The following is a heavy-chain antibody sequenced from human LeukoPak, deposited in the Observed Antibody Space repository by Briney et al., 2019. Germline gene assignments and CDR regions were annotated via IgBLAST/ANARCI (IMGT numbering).Heavy chain of an antibody. CDR1: GFSFISYT. CDR2: MSYDGSHK. D-gene: IGHD5-12*01. Sequence: GGSLRLSCVASGFSFISYTMHWVRQAPGKGLEWVAVMSYDGSHKYLADSVKGRFTISRDNSKNTLYLQMNSLRVENTAIYYCARDVGGYAFDYWGQGTLVTVSS. V-gene: IGHV3-30*04. J-gene: IGHJ4*02. CDR3: ARDVGGYAFDY.